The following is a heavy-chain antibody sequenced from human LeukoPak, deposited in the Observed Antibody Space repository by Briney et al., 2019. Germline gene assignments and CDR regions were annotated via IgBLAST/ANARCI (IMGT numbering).Heavy chain of an antibody. D-gene: IGHD3-9*01. V-gene: IGHV1-2*02. CDR3: ARDFDWGPDY. Sequence: ASVKVSCKASGGTFSSYAISWVRQAPGQGLEWMGWINGNSGTTSYAQKFQDRITVTRDTSISTMYMELNRLTSDDTAVYYCARDFDWGPDYWGQGTLVAVSS. J-gene: IGHJ4*02. CDR1: GGTFSSYA. CDR2: INGNSGTT.